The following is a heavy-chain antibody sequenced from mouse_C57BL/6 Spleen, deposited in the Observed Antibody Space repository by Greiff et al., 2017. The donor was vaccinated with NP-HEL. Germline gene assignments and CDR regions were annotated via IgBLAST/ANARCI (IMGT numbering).Heavy chain of an antibody. D-gene: IGHD1-1*01. CDR1: GYAFSSYW. V-gene: IGHV1-80*01. Sequence: VQLQQSGAELVKPGASVKISCKASGYAFSSYWMNWVKQRPGKGLEWIGQIYPGDGDTNYNGKFKGKATLTADKSSSTAYMQLSSLTSEDSAVYFCARQFTTVVEDYWGQGTTLTVSS. CDR2: IYPGDGDT. CDR3: ARQFTTVVEDY. J-gene: IGHJ2*01.